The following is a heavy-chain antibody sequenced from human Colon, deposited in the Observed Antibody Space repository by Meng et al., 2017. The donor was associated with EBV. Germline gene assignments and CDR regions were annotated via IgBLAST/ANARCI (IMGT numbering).Heavy chain of an antibody. J-gene: IGHJ4*02. Sequence: VQLQEWGPGLVKPSQTRSLTCTVPGGSVSSGGYYWTWIRQHPGKGLEWFGHIYYSGSTFYNPSLKRRVIISIDTSKNQFSLNLRSVTAADTAVYYCARVSSGWDYFDYWGQGTLVTVSS. CDR2: IYYSGST. CDR3: ARVSSGWDYFDY. D-gene: IGHD6-19*01. CDR1: GGSVSSGGYY. V-gene: IGHV4-31*03.